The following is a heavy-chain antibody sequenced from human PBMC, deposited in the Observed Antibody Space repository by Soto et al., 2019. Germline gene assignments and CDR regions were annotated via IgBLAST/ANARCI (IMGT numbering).Heavy chain of an antibody. V-gene: IGHV3-30*18. CDR3: AKDLGMRPSSGWALYGMDV. CDR1: GFTFSSYG. D-gene: IGHD6-19*01. J-gene: IGHJ6*02. CDR2: ISYDGSNK. Sequence: GGSLRLSCAASGFTFSSYGMHWVRQAPGKGLEWVAVISYDGSNKYYADSVKGRFTISRDNSKNTLYLQMNSLRAEDTAVYYCAKDLGMRPSSGWALYGMDVWGQGTTVTVSS.